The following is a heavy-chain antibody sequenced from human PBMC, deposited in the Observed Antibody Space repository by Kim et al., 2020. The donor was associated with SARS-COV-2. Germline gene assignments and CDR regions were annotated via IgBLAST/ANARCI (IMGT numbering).Heavy chain of an antibody. V-gene: IGHV4-39*01. D-gene: IGHD3-9*01. CDR3: ASGQDMLTGFTGAIAFDV. Sequence: SETLSLTCTVSGGSIYRGGYYWGWIRQSPGKTLEWIGSKYSGGGTYNNPSLSSRITISVDPSTNQFTLRMKSVTTTDTGLYYCASGQDMLTGFTGAIAFDVWGQGAMVTVSS. J-gene: IGHJ3*01. CDR1: GGSIYRGGYY. CDR2: KYSGGGT.